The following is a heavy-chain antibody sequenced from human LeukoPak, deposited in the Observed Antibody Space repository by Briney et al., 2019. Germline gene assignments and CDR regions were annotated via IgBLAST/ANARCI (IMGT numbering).Heavy chain of an antibody. CDR1: GFTFSGSA. V-gene: IGHV3-73*01. Sequence: GGSLRLSCAASGFTFSGSAVHWVRQASGKGLEWVGQIRSKADSHATAYAGSVQGRFTISRDDSNNTAYLHMNSLKIEDAAVYFCSRHLYSSAWYEENWGQGTLVTVSS. J-gene: IGHJ4*02. D-gene: IGHD6-19*01. CDR3: SRHLYSSAWYEEN. CDR2: IRSKADSHAT.